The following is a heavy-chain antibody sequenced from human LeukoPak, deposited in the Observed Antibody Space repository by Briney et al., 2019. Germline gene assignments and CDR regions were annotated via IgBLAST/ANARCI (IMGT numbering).Heavy chain of an antibody. CDR1: GGTFSSYA. Sequence: EASVKVSCKASGGTFSSYAISWVRQAPGQGLEWIGGIIPIFGTANYAQKFQGRVTITADESTSTAYMELSSLRSEDTVVYYCARTALPRLRYFDWLFFDYWGQGTLVTVSS. D-gene: IGHD3-9*01. J-gene: IGHJ4*02. V-gene: IGHV1-69*13. CDR2: IIPIFGTA. CDR3: ARTALPRLRYFDWLFFDY.